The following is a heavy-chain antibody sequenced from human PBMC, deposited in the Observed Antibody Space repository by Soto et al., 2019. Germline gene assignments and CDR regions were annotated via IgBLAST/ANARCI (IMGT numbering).Heavy chain of an antibody. CDR2: TYYRSKWFL. D-gene: IGHD2-15*01. V-gene: IGHV6-1*01. Sequence: SQTLSLTCVISGDSVSSNGAFWKCILHSRSRVLEWLGRTYYRSKWFLDYAASVQSRMTINPDTSRNQFSLQLNSVTPEDTAVYYCARVHCSGGTCLDGLDVWGQGTTVTVSS. CDR3: ARVHCSGGTCLDGLDV. CDR1: GDSVSSNGAF. J-gene: IGHJ6*02.